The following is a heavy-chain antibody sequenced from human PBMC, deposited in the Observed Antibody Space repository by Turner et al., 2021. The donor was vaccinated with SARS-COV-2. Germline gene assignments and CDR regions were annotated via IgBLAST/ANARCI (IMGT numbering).Heavy chain of an antibody. Sequence: QLQLQESGPGLVKPSATLSLTCTVSGGSISSSRYYWGWIRQPPGKGLELIGSMCYSGRTYYNPSLKSRVTISVDTSKNQFSLKLSSVTAADTAVYYCARRSSRLGNWYFDLWGRGTLVTVSS. CDR3: ARRSSRLGNWYFDL. D-gene: IGHD2-15*01. J-gene: IGHJ2*01. V-gene: IGHV4-39*01. CDR1: GGSISSSRYY. CDR2: MCYSGRT.